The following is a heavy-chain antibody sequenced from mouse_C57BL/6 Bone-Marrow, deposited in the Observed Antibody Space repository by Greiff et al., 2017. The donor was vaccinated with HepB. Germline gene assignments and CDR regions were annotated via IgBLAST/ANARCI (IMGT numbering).Heavy chain of an antibody. V-gene: IGHV1-26*01. CDR1: GYTFTDYY. Sequence: EVQLQQSGPELVKPGASVKISCKASGYTFTDYYMNWVKQSHGKSLEWIGDINPNNGGTSYNQKFKGKATLTVDKSSSTAYMELRSLTSEDSAVYYCASEPDYYGSKDWFAYWGQGTLVTVSA. D-gene: IGHD1-1*01. J-gene: IGHJ3*01. CDR3: ASEPDYYGSKDWFAY. CDR2: INPNNGGT.